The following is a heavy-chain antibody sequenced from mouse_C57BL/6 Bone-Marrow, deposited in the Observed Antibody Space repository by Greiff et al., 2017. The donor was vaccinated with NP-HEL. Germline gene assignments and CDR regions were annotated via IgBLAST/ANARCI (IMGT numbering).Heavy chain of an antibody. CDR1: GFNIKDDY. D-gene: IGHD2-3*01. CDR2: IDPENGDT. CDR3: TPDGYPPYFDY. Sequence: VQLQQSGAELVRPGASVKLSCTASGFNIKDDYMHWVKQRPEQGLEWIGWIDPENGDTEYASKFQGKATITADTSSNPAYLQLSSLTSEDTAVYYCTPDGYPPYFDYWGQGTTLTVSS. J-gene: IGHJ2*01. V-gene: IGHV14-4*01.